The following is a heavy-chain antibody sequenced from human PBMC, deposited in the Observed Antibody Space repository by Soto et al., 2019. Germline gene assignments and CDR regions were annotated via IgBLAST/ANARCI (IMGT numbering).Heavy chain of an antibody. J-gene: IGHJ4*02. D-gene: IGHD2-15*01. CDR2: INPSSVST. V-gene: IGHV1-46*01. CDR1: GYTFTSYY. Sequence: QVQLVQSGAEVKKPGASVKVSCKASGYTFTSYYMHWVRQAPGQGLEWMEVINPSSVSTTYAQKFQVRVTMTKDSSTSTVYLELSSLRSDDTAVYYCARIISGGHFDFWGQGTLVTVSS. CDR3: ARIISGGHFDF.